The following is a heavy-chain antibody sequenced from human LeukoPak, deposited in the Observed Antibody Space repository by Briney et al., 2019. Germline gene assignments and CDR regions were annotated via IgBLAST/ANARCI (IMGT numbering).Heavy chain of an antibody. D-gene: IGHD3-16*02. CDR3: ARGDFKAGGELSEYYFDY. CDR1: GGTFSSYA. J-gene: IGHJ4*02. V-gene: IGHV1-69*13. Sequence: ASMKVSCKASGGTFSSYAISWVRQAPGQGLEWMGGIIPIFGTANYAQKFQGRVTITADESTSTAYMELSSLRSEDTAVYYCARGDFKAGGELSEYYFDYWGQGTLVTVSS. CDR2: IIPIFGTA.